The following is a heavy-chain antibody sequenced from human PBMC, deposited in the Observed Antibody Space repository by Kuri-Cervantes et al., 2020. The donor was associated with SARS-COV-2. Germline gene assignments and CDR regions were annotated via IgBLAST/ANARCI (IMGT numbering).Heavy chain of an antibody. D-gene: IGHD3-16*01. Sequence: GGSLRLSCAVSGFTFTSHAMHWVRRAPGKGLEWVALISYDGSNKFYADSAKGRFTISRDNSKNTLYLQMNSLRAEDTAVYYCAREGDLTGLFDYWGQGTLVTVSS. CDR2: ISYDGSNK. CDR1: GFTFTSHA. CDR3: AREGDLTGLFDY. V-gene: IGHV3-30*03. J-gene: IGHJ4*02.